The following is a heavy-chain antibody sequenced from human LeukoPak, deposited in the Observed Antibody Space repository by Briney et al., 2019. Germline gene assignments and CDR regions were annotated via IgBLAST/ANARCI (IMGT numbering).Heavy chain of an antibody. Sequence: SQTLSLTCAISGDSVSSQRAIWHWIRQSPSRGLEWLGRTYYRSKWYIDYAVYVKSRITINPDTSKNQFSLQLNSVTPEDTAVYYCERGCRGGRCHPEHAFDIGGRGKMVPVFS. J-gene: IGHJ3*02. V-gene: IGHV6-1*01. CDR1: GDSVSSQRAI. CDR3: ERGCRGGRCHPEHAFDI. CDR2: TYYRSKWYI. D-gene: IGHD2-15*01.